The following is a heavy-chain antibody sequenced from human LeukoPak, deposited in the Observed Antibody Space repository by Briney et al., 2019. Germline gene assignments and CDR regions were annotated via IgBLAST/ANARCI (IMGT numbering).Heavy chain of an antibody. D-gene: IGHD3-3*01. CDR2: ISAYSGNT. J-gene: IGHJ4*02. Sequence: ASVKVSCKASGYTFTSYGISWVRQAPGQGLEWMGWISAYSGNTNYAQKLQGRVTMTTDTSTSTAYMELRSLRSDDTAVYYCARSYDFWSGYFIPTDYWGQGTLVTVSS. CDR1: GYTFTSYG. V-gene: IGHV1-18*01. CDR3: ARSYDFWSGYFIPTDY.